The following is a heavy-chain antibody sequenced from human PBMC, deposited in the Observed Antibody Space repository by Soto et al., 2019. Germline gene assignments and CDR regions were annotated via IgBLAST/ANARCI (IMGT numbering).Heavy chain of an antibody. CDR1: GCSVSSYY. CDR2: IYYSGST. Sequence: SETLCLTCTFSGCSVSSYYWSWIRQSPGKGLEWIGFIYYSGSTKYKPSLKSRVTISVDTSKNQFSLKVSSATAADTAVYYCARHSNRSYGLYYFDYWGLGALVTVSS. J-gene: IGHJ4*02. D-gene: IGHD1-26*01. CDR3: ARHSNRSYGLYYFDY. V-gene: IGHV4-59*08.